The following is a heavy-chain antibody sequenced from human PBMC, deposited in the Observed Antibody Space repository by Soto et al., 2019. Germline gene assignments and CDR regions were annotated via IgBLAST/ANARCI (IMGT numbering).Heavy chain of an antibody. CDR1: GFIFSSYD. CDR2: IGTAGDT. D-gene: IGHD3-10*01. J-gene: IGHJ5*02. CDR3: ARGRYGSGSHHTHNWFDP. V-gene: IGHV3-13*04. Sequence: EVQLVESGGGLVQPGGSLRLSCAASGFIFSSYDMHWVRQATGKGLEWVSGIGTAGDTYYPDSVKGRFTISRENAKNSLYLQMNSLRAGDTAVYYCARGRYGSGSHHTHNWFDPWGQGTLVTVSS.